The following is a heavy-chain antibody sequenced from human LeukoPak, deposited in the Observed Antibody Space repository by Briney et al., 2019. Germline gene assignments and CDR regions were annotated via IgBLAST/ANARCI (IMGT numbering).Heavy chain of an antibody. J-gene: IGHJ4*02. D-gene: IGHD3-10*01. CDR2: IYYRGGST. V-gene: IGHV4-31*03. Sequence: SETLSLTCTVSGGSISSGGYYWSWIRQHPGKCLEWIGYIYYRGGSTYYNPSLKSRVTISVDTSKNQFSLKLSSVTAADTAVYYCARVQGLSSRPFDYWGQGTLVTVSS. CDR3: ARVQGLSSRPFDY. CDR1: GGSISSGGYY.